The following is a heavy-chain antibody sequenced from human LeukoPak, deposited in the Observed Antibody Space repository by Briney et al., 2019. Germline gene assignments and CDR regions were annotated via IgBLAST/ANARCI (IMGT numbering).Heavy chain of an antibody. CDR3: ARIDTGYYYDSSAPSNWFDP. V-gene: IGHV4-38-2*02. D-gene: IGHD3-22*01. CDR1: GYSISSGYY. CDR2: IYHSGST. Sequence: SETLSLTCTVSGYSISSGYYWGWIRQPPGKGLEWIGSIYHSGSTYYNPSLKSRVTISVDTSKNQFSLKLSSVTAADTAVYYCARIDTGYYYDSSAPSNWFDPWGQGTLVTVSS. J-gene: IGHJ5*02.